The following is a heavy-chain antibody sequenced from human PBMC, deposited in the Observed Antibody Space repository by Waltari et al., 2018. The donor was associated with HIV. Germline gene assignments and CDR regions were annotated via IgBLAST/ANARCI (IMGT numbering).Heavy chain of an antibody. CDR1: GCIVRKYN. V-gene: IGHV3-48*01. J-gene: IGHJ4*02. CDR3: ARRTTGEFDL. Sequence: EVQLVESGGELVRPGGCRRVSCAAAGCIVRKYNMNWVRQAPGKGLEWLSHISGDGGIVYYADSVRGRFLISRDNAKNFLHLQLNNVTSEDTALYYCARRTTGEFDLWGQGTLVTVSS. D-gene: IGHD1-1*01. CDR2: ISGDGGIV.